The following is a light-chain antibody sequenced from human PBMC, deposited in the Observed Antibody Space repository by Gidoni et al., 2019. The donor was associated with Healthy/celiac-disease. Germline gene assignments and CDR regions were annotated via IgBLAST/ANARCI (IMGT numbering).Light chain of an antibody. CDR1: QSISSY. Sequence: DIQMTQSPSSLSASVGDRVTITCRASQSISSYLNWYQQKPGKAPKLLIYAASSLQSGVPSRFSGSGSGTDVTLTISSRQPEDFATYYCQQSYSTPRTFXQXTKLXIK. J-gene: IGKJ2*01. CDR3: QQSYSTPRT. V-gene: IGKV1-39*01. CDR2: AAS.